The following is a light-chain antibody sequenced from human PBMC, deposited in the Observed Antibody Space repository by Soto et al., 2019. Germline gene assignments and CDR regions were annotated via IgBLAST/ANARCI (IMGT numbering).Light chain of an antibody. Sequence: EIVLAQSPGTLSLSPGERATLSCRASQSVGSSYLAWYQQKPGQAPRLLIYGASTRATDMPGTFSGRGSGTEFTLTISRLQSEDFAVYYCQQYKNWPRTFGQGTKVDIK. J-gene: IGKJ1*01. CDR3: QQYKNWPRT. CDR1: QSVGSSY. CDR2: GAS. V-gene: IGKV3-15*01.